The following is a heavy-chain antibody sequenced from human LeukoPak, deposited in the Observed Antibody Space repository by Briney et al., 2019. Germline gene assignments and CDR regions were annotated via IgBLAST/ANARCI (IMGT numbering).Heavy chain of an antibody. Sequence: GGSLRLSCAASGFTFSSYAMHWVRQAPGKGLEWVAVISYDGSNKYYADSVKGRFTISRDNSKNTLYLQMNSLRAEDTAVYYCAGEIYCSSTSCYYGYSYYYGMDVWGQGTTVTVSS. V-gene: IGHV3-30-3*01. CDR3: AGEIYCSSTSCYYGYSYYYGMDV. CDR2: ISYDGSNK. CDR1: GFTFSSYA. J-gene: IGHJ6*02. D-gene: IGHD2-2*01.